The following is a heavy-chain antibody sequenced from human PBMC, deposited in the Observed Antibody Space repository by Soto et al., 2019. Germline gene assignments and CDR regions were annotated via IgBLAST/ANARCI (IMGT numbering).Heavy chain of an antibody. CDR1: GYTFTDFA. V-gene: IGHV1-3*01. D-gene: IGHD3-16*01. J-gene: IGHJ4*02. Sequence: QAQLVQSGAEAKQPGASVRVSCKASGYTFTDFALNWVRQAPGQGLEWMDWINVGNGNTGYSRKFQGRVTNDKDTSATTAYIEVTSLTSEDTAICYCAREGAHYAPFDLWGQGTLVTVSS. CDR3: AREGAHYAPFDL. CDR2: INVGNGNT.